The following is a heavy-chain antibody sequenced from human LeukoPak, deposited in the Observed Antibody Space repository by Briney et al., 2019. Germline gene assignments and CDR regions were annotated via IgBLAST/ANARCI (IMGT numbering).Heavy chain of an antibody. CDR3: ARVVPAAIAAFDI. D-gene: IGHD2-2*02. CDR2: INHSGST. J-gene: IGHJ3*02. Sequence: PSETLSLTCAVYGGSFSGYYWSWIRQPPGKGLEWIGEINHSGSTNYNPSLKSQVTISVDTSKNQFSLKLSSVTAADTAVYYCARVVPAAIAAFDIWGQGTRVTVSS. CDR1: GGSFSGYY. V-gene: IGHV4-34*01.